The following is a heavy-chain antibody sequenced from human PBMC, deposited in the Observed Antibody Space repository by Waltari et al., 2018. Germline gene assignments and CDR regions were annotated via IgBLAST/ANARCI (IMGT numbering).Heavy chain of an antibody. CDR2: ISMTSRDI. CDR1: GFRYSSSS. J-gene: IGHJ4*02. CDR3: ARVGDSGYVSDY. Sequence: EVQLVESGGDLAQPGGSLRLSCAASGFRYSSSSIAWVRQAPGKGWGDLSYISMTSRDIYYAGSGKGRFTISRDNAENSVYLQMNSLRDEDTAVYYCARVGDSGYVSDYWGQGTLVTVSS. V-gene: IGHV3-48*02. D-gene: IGHD5-12*01.